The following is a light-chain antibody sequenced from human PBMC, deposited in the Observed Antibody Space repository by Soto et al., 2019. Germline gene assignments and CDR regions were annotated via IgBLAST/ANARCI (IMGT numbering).Light chain of an antibody. J-gene: IGKJ1*01. CDR3: HQYFNWT. CDR2: GAS. CDR1: QNLSRYF. V-gene: IGKV3D-20*02. Sequence: EIVMTQSPATLSVSPGERVTLSCRASQNLSRYFLAWYQHKPGQAPRLLISGASRRATGIPDRFSGAGSGTDFTLTISRLEPEDFAVYSCHQYFNWTFGQGTKVDIK.